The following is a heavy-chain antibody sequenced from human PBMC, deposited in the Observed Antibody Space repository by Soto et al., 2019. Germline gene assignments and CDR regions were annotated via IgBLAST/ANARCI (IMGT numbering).Heavy chain of an antibody. CDR3: ARRYSSGSRYYYGMDV. CDR2: IIPIFGTA. D-gene: IGHD6-19*01. V-gene: IGHV1-69*13. Sequence: SVKVSCKASGGTFSSYAISWVRQAPGQGLEWMGGIIPIFGTANYAQKFQGRVTITADESTSTAYMELSSLRSEDTAVYYCARRYSSGSRYYYGMDVWGQGTTVTVSS. CDR1: GGTFSSYA. J-gene: IGHJ6*02.